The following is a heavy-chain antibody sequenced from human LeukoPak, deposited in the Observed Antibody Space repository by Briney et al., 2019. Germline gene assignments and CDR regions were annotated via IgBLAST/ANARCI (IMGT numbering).Heavy chain of an antibody. J-gene: IGHJ4*02. CDR3: ARRGNYGDYFDY. CDR2: INPNSGST. CDR1: GYTFTGYY. V-gene: IGHV1-2*02. Sequence: ASVKVSCKASGYTFTGYYMHWVRQAPGQGLEWMGWINPNSGSTNYAQKFQGRVTMTRDTSISTAFMDLSRLRSDDTAVYYCARRGNYGDYFDYWGQGTLVTVSS. D-gene: IGHD4-17*01.